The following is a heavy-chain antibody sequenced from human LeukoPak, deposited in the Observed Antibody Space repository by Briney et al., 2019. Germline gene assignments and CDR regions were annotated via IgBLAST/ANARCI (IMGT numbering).Heavy chain of an antibody. CDR3: ASLQPDAFDI. D-gene: IGHD1-1*01. V-gene: IGHV4-39*01. CDR2: IYYSGST. CDR1: GGSISSSSYY. Sequence: SDTLSLTCTVSGGSISSSSYYWGWIRQPPGKGLEWIGSIYYSGSTYYNPSLKSRVTISVDTSKNQFSLKLSSVTAADTAVYYCASLQPDAFDIWGQGTMVTVSS. J-gene: IGHJ3*02.